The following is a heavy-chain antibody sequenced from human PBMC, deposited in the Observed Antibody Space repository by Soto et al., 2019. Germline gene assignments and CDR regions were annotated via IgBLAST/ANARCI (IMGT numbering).Heavy chain of an antibody. Sequence: ASVKVSCKASGYTFTGYYMHWVRQAPGQGLEWMGWINPNSGGTNYAHNFQGRVTMTSDTSISTAYMELSSLRSDDTAVYYCARAPGYSGYDSLRFFDYWGQGTLVIVSS. CDR1: GYTFTGYY. D-gene: IGHD5-12*01. CDR3: ARAPGYSGYDSLRFFDY. CDR2: INPNSGGT. J-gene: IGHJ4*02. V-gene: IGHV1-2*02.